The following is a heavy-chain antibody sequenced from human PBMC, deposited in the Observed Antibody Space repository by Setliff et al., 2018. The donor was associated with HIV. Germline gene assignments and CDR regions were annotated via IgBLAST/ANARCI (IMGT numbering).Heavy chain of an antibody. V-gene: IGHV1-69*13. J-gene: IGHJ4*02. CDR2: IIPVFRTA. Sequence: SVKVSCKASGYTFTSYYIHWVRQAPGQGLEWMGGIIPVFRTANYAQKFQGRVTITADESTSTAYMELSSLRSEDTAVYYCARGATITYYFDYWGQGALVTVSS. CDR3: ARGATITYYFDY. D-gene: IGHD5-12*01. CDR1: GYTFTSYY.